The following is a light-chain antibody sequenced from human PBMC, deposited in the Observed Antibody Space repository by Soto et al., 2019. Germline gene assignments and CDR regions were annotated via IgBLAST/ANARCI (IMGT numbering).Light chain of an antibody. CDR2: KAS. V-gene: IGKV1-5*03. J-gene: IGKJ1*01. Sequence: DIQMTQSPSTLSSSVGDRFSITWRSSQSISSWLAWYQQKPGKAPKLLIYKASSLESGVPSRFSGSGSGTEFTLTISSLQPDDFATYYCQQYNSYSSWTFGQGTKVDNK. CDR3: QQYNSYSSWT. CDR1: QSISSW.